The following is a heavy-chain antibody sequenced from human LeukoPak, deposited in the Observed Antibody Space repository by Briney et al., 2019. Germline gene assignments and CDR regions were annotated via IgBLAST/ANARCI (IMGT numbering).Heavy chain of an antibody. CDR3: ARIASYYDSSGYPGGVDY. CDR2: IFSNDER. J-gene: IGHJ4*02. D-gene: IGHD3-22*01. Sequence: SGPTLVNPTETLTLTSTVSGFSLSNARMGVSWIRQPPGKALEWLAHIFSNDERSYRTSLKSRLTISKDTSKSQVVLIMTNMDPVDTATYYCARIASYYDSSGYPGGVDYWGQGTLATVSS. V-gene: IGHV2-26*01. CDR1: GFSLSNARMG.